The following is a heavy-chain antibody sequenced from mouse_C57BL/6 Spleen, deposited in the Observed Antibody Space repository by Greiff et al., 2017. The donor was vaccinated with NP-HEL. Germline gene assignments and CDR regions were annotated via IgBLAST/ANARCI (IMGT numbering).Heavy chain of an antibody. CDR2: INPSNGGT. CDR1: GYTFTSYW. CDR3: ARKRLGLWEDFDY. Sequence: VQLQQSGTELVKPGASVKLSCKASGYTFTSYWMHWVKQRPGQGLEWIGNINPSNGGTNYDEKFKSKATLTVDNSYNTDYMQLSSLTSEDSAVYYCARKRLGLWEDFDYWGQGTTLTVSA. V-gene: IGHV1-53*01. J-gene: IGHJ2*01. D-gene: IGHD3-1*01.